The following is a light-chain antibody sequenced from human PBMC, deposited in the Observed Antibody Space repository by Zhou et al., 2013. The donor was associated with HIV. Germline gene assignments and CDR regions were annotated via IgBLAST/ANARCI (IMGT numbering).Light chain of an antibody. Sequence: QSALTQPASVSGSPGQSITISCTGTGTDVADYNFVSWYQHHPGTAPKLMIYDVSKRPSGLSNRFSGSKSGNTASLTISGLQAEDEADYYCSSYTSSSTWVFGGGTKLTVL. CDR3: SSYTSSSTWV. CDR2: DVS. J-gene: IGLJ3*02. CDR1: GTDVADYNF. V-gene: IGLV2-14*03.